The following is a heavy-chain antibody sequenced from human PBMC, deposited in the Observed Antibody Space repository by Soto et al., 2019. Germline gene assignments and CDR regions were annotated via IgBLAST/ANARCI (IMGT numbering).Heavy chain of an antibody. CDR3: ASAPPYCSGGSCYPAAFDY. Sequence: GGSLRLSCAASGFTFSSYAMSWVRQAPGKGLEWVSAISGSGGSTYYADSVKGRFTISRDNSKNTLYLQMNSLRAEDTAVYYCASAPPYCSGGSCYPAAFDYWGQGTLVTVSS. V-gene: IGHV3-23*01. D-gene: IGHD2-15*01. CDR2: ISGSGGST. CDR1: GFTFSSYA. J-gene: IGHJ4*02.